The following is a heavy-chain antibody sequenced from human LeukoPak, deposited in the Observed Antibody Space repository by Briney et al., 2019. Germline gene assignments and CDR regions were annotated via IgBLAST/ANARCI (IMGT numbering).Heavy chain of an antibody. Sequence: GGSLRLSCAASGFTFSSYEMNWVRQAPGMGLEWVSYISGSGNTIYYADSVKGRFTISRDNAKNSLYLQMNSLRAEDTALYYCARRPYTFYRDWFDPWGQGTLVTVSS. V-gene: IGHV3-48*03. D-gene: IGHD3-16*01. CDR3: ARRPYTFYRDWFDP. CDR2: ISGSGNTI. CDR1: GFTFSSYE. J-gene: IGHJ5*02.